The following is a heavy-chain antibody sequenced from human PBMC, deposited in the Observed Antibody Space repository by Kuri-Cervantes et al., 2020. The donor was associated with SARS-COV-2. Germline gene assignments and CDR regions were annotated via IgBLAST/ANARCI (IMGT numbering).Heavy chain of an antibody. V-gene: IGHV1-2*02. CDR1: GYTFTGYY. J-gene: IGHJ2*01. Sequence: ASVKVSCKASGYTFTGYYMHWVRQAPGQGLEWMGWINPNSGGTNYAQKFQGRVTMTRDTSISTAYMELSRLRSDDTAVYYCARVREADYDFWSGYAYRYFDLWGRGTLVTVSS. CDR3: ARVREADYDFWSGYAYRYFDL. D-gene: IGHD3-3*01. CDR2: INPNSGGT.